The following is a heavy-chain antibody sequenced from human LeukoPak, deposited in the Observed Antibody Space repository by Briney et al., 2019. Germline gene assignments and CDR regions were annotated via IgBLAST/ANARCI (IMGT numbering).Heavy chain of an antibody. V-gene: IGHV3-49*04. CDR3: TRVDYDFWSGYWPDDY. CDR2: IRSKAYGGTT. Sequence: PGRSLRLSCTASGFTFGDYAMSWVRQAPGKGLEWVGFIRSKAYGGTTEYAASVKGRFTISRDDSKSIAYLQMNSLKTEDTAVYYCTRVDYDFWSGYWPDDYWGQGTLSPSPQ. D-gene: IGHD3-3*01. CDR1: GFTFGDYA. J-gene: IGHJ4*02.